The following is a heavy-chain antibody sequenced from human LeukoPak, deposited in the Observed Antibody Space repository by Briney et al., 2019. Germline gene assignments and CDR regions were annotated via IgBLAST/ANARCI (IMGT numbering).Heavy chain of an antibody. J-gene: IGHJ4*02. CDR3: ARVRALSFYDSSGDLYYFDY. V-gene: IGHV4-4*07. CDR1: GGSISSYY. D-gene: IGHD3-22*01. Sequence: SETLSLTCTVSGGSISSYYWSWIRQPAGKGLEWIGRIYTSGSANYNPSLKSRVTISVDMSKNQFSLKLSSVTAADTAVFYCARVRALSFYDSSGDLYYFDYWGQGTLVTVSS. CDR2: IYTSGSA.